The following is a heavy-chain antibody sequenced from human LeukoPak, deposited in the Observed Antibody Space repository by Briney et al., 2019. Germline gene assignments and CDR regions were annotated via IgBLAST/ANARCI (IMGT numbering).Heavy chain of an antibody. V-gene: IGHV4-30-4*08. D-gene: IGHD5-24*01. CDR2: IYYSGST. J-gene: IGHJ4*02. CDR1: GGSISNGDYY. Sequence: PSETLSLTCTVSGGSISNGDYYWSWIRKPPGKGLEWIGYIYYSGSTYYNPSPKSRVTISVDTSKNQFSLKLSSVTAADTAVYYCARATLATIPYYFDYWGQGTLVTVSS. CDR3: ARATLATIPYYFDY.